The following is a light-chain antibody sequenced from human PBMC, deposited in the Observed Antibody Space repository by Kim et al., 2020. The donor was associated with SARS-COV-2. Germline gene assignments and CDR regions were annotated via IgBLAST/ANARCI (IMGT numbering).Light chain of an antibody. CDR3: QQHDSYPWT. J-gene: IGKJ1*01. Sequence: DIQMTQSPSTLSASVGDKVTISCRASQPISSSLAWYQQRAGKAPRLLIYKASSVETGVPSRFSGSGSGTEFTLNITSLQPDDFAAYYCQQHDSYPWTFGQGTKVDIK. CDR2: KAS. V-gene: IGKV1-5*03. CDR1: QPISSS.